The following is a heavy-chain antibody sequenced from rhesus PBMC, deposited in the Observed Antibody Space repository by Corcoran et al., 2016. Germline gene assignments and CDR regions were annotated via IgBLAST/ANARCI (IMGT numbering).Heavy chain of an antibody. V-gene: IGHV3S5*01. CDR3: EQQLYGY. J-gene: IGHJ4*01. D-gene: IGHD6-43*01. CDR1: GFTCRSND. Sequence: EVQLVETGGGLVQPGGSLTLSCAASGFTCRSNDMSWVRQAPGTGREGVSTINSGGDPASYSDSVKGRSTISRDNSKNTLSLQMNSLREEDTAVYYCEQQLYGYWGQGVLVTVSS. CDR2: INSGGDPA.